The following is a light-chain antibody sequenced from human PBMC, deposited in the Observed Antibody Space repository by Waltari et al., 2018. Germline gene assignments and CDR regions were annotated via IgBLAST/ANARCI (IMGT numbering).Light chain of an antibody. CDR3: QQYYSTPYT. CDR2: KVS. J-gene: IGKJ2*01. Sequence: DVVMTQSPLSLPVSLGQPASISCRSSQSLVHTDGHTYLNWFQQRPGQSPRRLIYKVSNRDSGVPDRFSGSGSDTAFTLKISRVEAEDVGIYYCQQYYSTPYTFGQGTKLEIK. V-gene: IGKV2-30*02. CDR1: QSLVHTDGHTY.